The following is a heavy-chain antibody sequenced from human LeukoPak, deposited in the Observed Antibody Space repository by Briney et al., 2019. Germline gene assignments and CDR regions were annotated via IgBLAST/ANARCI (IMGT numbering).Heavy chain of an antibody. CDR1: GYTFTSYY. CDR2: INPSGGST. V-gene: IGHV1-46*01. Sequence: ASVKVSCKASGYTFTSYYMHWVRQAPGQGLEWMGIINPSGGSTSYAQKFQGRVTMTRDTSTSTVYMELSSLRSENTAVYYCARDYSSGYFFDYWGQGTLVTVSS. J-gene: IGHJ4*02. CDR3: ARDYSSGYFFDY. D-gene: IGHD3-22*01.